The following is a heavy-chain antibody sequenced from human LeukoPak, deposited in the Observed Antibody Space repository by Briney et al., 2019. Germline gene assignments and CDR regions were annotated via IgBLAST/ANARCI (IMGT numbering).Heavy chain of an antibody. CDR2: IYHSGST. CDR3: AGLRFDFWSGYTHPYFDY. CDR1: GYSISSGYY. V-gene: IGHV4-38-2*01. J-gene: IGHJ4*02. Sequence: SETLSLTCAVSGYSISSGYYWGWIRQPPGKGLEWIGSIYHSGSTYYNPSLKSRVTISVDTSKNQFSLKLSSVAATDTAVYFCAGLRFDFWSGYTHPYFDYWGQGTLVTVSS. D-gene: IGHD3-3*01.